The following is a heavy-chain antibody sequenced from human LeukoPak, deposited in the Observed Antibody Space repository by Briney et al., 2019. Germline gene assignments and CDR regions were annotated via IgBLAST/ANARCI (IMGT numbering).Heavy chain of an antibody. J-gene: IGHJ4*02. CDR3: ARHRSKWLQSSFDY. CDR2: VFYSGST. V-gene: IGHV4-39*01. D-gene: IGHD5-24*01. CDR1: GGSISSSIYY. Sequence: SETLSLTCTVSGGSISSSIYYWGWIRQPPGKGLEWIGSVFYSGSTYYNPSLKSRVTVSVDTSKNQFSLKLNSVTAADTAVYYCARHRSKWLQSSFDYWGQGTLVTVSS.